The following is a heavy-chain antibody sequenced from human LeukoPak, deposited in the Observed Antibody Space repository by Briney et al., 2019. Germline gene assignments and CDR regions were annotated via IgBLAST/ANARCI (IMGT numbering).Heavy chain of an antibody. CDR3: AREYCSSTSCSGFDY. CDR2: ISAYNGNT. V-gene: IGHV1-18*01. D-gene: IGHD2-2*01. Sequence: ASVKVSCKASGYTFTSYGISWVRQAPGQGLEWMGWISAYNGNTNYAQKLQGRVTMTTDTSTSTAYMELRSLRSDDTAVYYCAREYCSSTSCSGFDYWGQGTLVTVSS. J-gene: IGHJ4*02. CDR1: GYTFTSYG.